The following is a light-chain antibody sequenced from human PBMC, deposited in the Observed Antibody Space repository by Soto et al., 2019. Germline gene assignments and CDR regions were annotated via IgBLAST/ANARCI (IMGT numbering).Light chain of an antibody. J-gene: IGKJ4*01. CDR2: GAS. V-gene: IGKV1-39*01. Sequence: DIQMTQSPSSLSASVGDRVTITCRASQSITTYLNWYQQKPGKAPKLLIYGASSLQSGVPSRFSGSGSGTDFTLTISSLQTEDFATYYCQHSYNTPRTFGGGTKVETK. CDR1: QSITTY. CDR3: QHSYNTPRT.